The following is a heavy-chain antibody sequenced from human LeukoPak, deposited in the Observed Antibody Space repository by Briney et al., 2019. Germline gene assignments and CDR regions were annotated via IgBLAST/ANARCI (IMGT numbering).Heavy chain of an antibody. CDR2: ISASGAGT. Sequence: PGGSLRLSCAASGFTFSSYAMSWVRQAPGKGLEWVSSISASGAGTYYADSVQGRFTISRDISKDTLYLQMNSLRADDTAIYYCARVFYGSGSYGGSLDYWGQGTLVTVSS. CDR3: ARVFYGSGSYGGSLDY. CDR1: GFTFSSYA. D-gene: IGHD3-10*01. V-gene: IGHV3-23*01. J-gene: IGHJ4*02.